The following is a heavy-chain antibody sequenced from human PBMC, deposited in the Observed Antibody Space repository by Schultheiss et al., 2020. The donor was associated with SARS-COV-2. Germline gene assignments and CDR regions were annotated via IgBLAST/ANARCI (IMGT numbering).Heavy chain of an antibody. CDR1: GFTFSSYA. CDR2: ISSSSSYI. Sequence: GGSLRLSCAASGFTFSSYAMSWVRQAPGKGLEWVSSISSSSSYIYYADSVKGRFTISRDNAKNSLYLQMNSLRAEDTAVYYCARDFDTAMVYFDYWGQGTLVTVSS. CDR3: ARDFDTAMVYFDY. J-gene: IGHJ4*02. D-gene: IGHD5-18*01. V-gene: IGHV3-21*01.